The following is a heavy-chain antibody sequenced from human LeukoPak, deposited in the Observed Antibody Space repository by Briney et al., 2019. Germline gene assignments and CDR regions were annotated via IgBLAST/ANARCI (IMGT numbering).Heavy chain of an antibody. V-gene: IGHV3-11*04. Sequence: GRSLRLSCAASGFTFSDYYMNWIRQAPGKGLEWVSCISSSGSTISYADSVKGRFTVSRDNAKNSLYLQMNSLRAEDTAVYYCARSILPAANAIDYWGQGTLVTVSS. J-gene: IGHJ4*02. D-gene: IGHD2-2*01. CDR3: ARSILPAANAIDY. CDR2: ISSSGSTI. CDR1: GFTFSDYY.